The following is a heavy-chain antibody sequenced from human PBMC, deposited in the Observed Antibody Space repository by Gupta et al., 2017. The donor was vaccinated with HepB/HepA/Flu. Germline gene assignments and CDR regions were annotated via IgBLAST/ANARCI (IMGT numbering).Heavy chain of an antibody. CDR2: IIPSFDVA. V-gene: IGHV1-69*04. Sequence: QLVHSGAGLRRPGSSVTVSCKSSGGAFSRDAIGWVRQAPGQGLEWMGRIIPSFDVADYTQTFQGRLTISADTSTSTSYMELSSLRPQDTAVYFCASGNDYESDGPVSWGQGTLVTVSS. CDR1: GGAFSRDA. CDR3: ASGNDYESDGPVS. J-gene: IGHJ5*02. D-gene: IGHD3-16*01.